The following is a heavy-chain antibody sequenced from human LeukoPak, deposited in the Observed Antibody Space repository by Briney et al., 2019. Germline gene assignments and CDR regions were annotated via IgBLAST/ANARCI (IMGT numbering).Heavy chain of an antibody. CDR3: ARGVAGTWYFDL. V-gene: IGHV3-74*01. J-gene: IGHJ2*01. D-gene: IGHD6-19*01. Sequence: PGGSLRLSCAASGFTFSSYAMHWVRQAPGKGLVWVSHINSDGSSTSYADSVKGRFTISRDNAKNTLYLQTNSLRAEDTAVYYCARGVAGTWYFDLWGRGTLVTVSS. CDR1: GFTFSSYA. CDR2: INSDGSST.